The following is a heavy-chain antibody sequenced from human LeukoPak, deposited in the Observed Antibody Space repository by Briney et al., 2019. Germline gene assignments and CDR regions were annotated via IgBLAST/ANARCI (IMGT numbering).Heavy chain of an antibody. CDR2: ISYDGSNK. D-gene: IGHD3-10*01. Sequence: GGSLRLSCAASGFTFSSYGMHWVRQAPGKGLEWVAVISYDGSNKYYADSVKGRFTISRDYSKNTLYLQMNSLRAEDTAVYYCAKGLWFGEFRDLGYWGQGTLVTVSS. CDR3: AKGLWFGEFRDLGY. CDR1: GFTFSSYG. J-gene: IGHJ4*02. V-gene: IGHV3-30*18.